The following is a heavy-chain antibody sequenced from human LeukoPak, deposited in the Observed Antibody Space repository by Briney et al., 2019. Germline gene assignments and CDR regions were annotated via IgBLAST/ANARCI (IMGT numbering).Heavy chain of an antibody. CDR1: GLPFSSYA. CDR2: ISCSGGRT. D-gene: IGHD1-26*01. Sequence: GGSLRLSCGASGLPFSSYAVSWVRRARGRGVEWVSAISCSGGRTYYADCVGGRFTIYRDNSKHTLYLQVNSVRAEDTAVYYCAKGSRGRVNWFDPWGQGTLVTVSS. J-gene: IGHJ5*02. V-gene: IGHV3-23*01. CDR3: AKGSRGRVNWFDP.